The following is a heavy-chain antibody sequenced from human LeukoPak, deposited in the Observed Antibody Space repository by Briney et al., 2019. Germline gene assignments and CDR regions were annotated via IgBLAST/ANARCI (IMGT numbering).Heavy chain of an antibody. CDR1: GSSISSYY. Sequence: SETLSLTCTVSGSSISSYYWSWIRQPPGKGLEWIGYIYYSGSTNYNPSLKSRVTISVDTSKNQFSLKLSSVTAADTAVYYCARVSIGVSLDYWGQGTLVTVSS. V-gene: IGHV4-59*01. J-gene: IGHJ4*02. D-gene: IGHD3-22*01. CDR2: IYYSGST. CDR3: ARVSIGVSLDY.